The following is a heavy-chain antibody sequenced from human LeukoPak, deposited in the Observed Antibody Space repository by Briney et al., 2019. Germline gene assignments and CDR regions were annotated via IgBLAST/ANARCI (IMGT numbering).Heavy chain of an antibody. CDR1: GGTFSSYA. J-gene: IGHJ6*04. D-gene: IGHD2-15*01. Sequence: GASVKVSCKASGGTFSSYAISWVRQAPGQGLEWMGGIIPIFGTANYAQKFQGRVTITADESTSTAYMELSSLRSEDTAVYCCARNEVYCSGGSCYPEAHYYYGMDVWGKGTTVTVSS. CDR2: IIPIFGTA. V-gene: IGHV1-69*13. CDR3: ARNEVYCSGGSCYPEAHYYYGMDV.